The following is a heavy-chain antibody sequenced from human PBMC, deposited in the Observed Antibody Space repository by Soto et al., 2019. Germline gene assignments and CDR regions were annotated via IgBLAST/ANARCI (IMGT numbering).Heavy chain of an antibody. Sequence: SLRLSCAVSGFPFSFYGFHWVRQSPGKGLEWLGVIVSDGSAIYHADSLEGRFFISRDNSKDILYLQMNSLRVEDTAVYYCARDDAFDNENGFAMWGQGTMVTVSS. CDR1: GFPFSFYG. J-gene: IGHJ3*02. CDR2: IVSDGSAI. D-gene: IGHD3-3*02. V-gene: IGHV3-33*01. CDR3: ARDDAFDNENGFAM.